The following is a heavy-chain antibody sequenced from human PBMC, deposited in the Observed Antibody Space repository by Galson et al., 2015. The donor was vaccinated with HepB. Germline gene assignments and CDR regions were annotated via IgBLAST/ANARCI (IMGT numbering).Heavy chain of an antibody. Sequence: SLRLSCAASGFTFSSYWMSWVRQAPGKGLEWVANIKQDGSEKYYVDSVKGRFTISRDNAKNSLYLQMNSLRAEDTAVYYCARDNQWLVNRLFDYWGQGTLVTVSS. V-gene: IGHV3-7*01. CDR3: ARDNQWLVNRLFDY. D-gene: IGHD6-19*01. J-gene: IGHJ4*02. CDR2: IKQDGSEK. CDR1: GFTFSSYW.